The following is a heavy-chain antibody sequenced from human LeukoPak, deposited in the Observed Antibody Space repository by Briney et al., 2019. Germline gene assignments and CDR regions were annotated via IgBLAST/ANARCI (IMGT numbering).Heavy chain of an antibody. CDR1: GFTFNSYS. V-gene: IGHV3-30*04. CDR2: ISDNGISA. CDR3: GRDLGCTNGVCSDY. Sequence: PGGSLRLSCAASGFTFNSYSIHWVRQAPGKGLEWVAVISDNGISAYYADSVRGRFTVSRENSRNTVSLQMNSLSAEDTAVYYCGRDLGCTNGVCSDYWGHGTLVTVSS. J-gene: IGHJ4*01. D-gene: IGHD2-8*01.